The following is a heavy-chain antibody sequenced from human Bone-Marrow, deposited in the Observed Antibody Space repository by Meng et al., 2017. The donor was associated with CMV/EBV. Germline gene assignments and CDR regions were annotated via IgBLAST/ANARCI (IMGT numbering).Heavy chain of an antibody. CDR2: IKNKTDGGTT. CDR1: GFTFSNAW. CDR3: ITDTHGGYCSSTSCYYFDY. J-gene: IGHJ4*02. Sequence: GESLKISCAASGFTFSNAWMSWVRQAPGKGLEWVGRIKNKTDGGTTDYAAPVKGRFTISRDDSKNTLYLQMNSLKTEDTAVYYCITDTHGGYCSSTSCYYFDYWGQGTLVTVSS. D-gene: IGHD2-2*01. V-gene: IGHV3-15*01.